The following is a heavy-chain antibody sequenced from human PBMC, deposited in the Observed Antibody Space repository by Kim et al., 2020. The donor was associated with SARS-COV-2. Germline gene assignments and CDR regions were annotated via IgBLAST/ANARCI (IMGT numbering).Heavy chain of an antibody. V-gene: IGHV1-18*01. CDR1: GYTFTSYG. J-gene: IGHJ4*02. Sequence: ASVKVSCKASGYTFTSYGISWVRQAPGQGLEWMGWISAYNGNTNYAQKLQGRVTMTTDTSTSTAYTELRSLRSDDTAVYYCARGGYCSSTSCYTWDTFDYWGQGTLVTVSS. CDR3: ARGGYCSSTSCYTWDTFDY. D-gene: IGHD2-2*02. CDR2: ISAYNGNT.